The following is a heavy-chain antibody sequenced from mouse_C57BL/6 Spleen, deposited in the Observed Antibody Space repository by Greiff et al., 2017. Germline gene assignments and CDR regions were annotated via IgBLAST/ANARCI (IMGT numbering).Heavy chain of an antibody. D-gene: IGHD3-2*02. J-gene: IGHJ2*01. Sequence: VQLQQPGAELVKPGASVKLSCKASGYTFTSYWMHWVKQRPGQGLEWIGMIHPNSGSTNYNKKFKSKATLTVDKSSSTAYMQLSSLTSEDSAVYYCARVTAQGYWGQGTTLTVSS. V-gene: IGHV1-64*01. CDR2: IHPNSGST. CDR1: GYTFTSYW. CDR3: ARVTAQGY.